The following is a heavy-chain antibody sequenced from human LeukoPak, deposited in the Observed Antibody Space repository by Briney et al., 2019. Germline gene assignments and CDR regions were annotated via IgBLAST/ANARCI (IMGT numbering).Heavy chain of an antibody. V-gene: IGHV4-34*01. Sequence: SETLSLTCAVYGGSFSGYYWSWIRQPPGKGLEWIGEINHSGSTNYNPSLKSRVTISVDTSKNQFSLKLSSVTAADTAVYYCARGTRGIAAASRRYFQHWCQGTLVTVSS. CDR1: GGSFSGYY. J-gene: IGHJ1*01. CDR3: ARGTRGIAAASRRYFQH. D-gene: IGHD6-13*01. CDR2: INHSGST.